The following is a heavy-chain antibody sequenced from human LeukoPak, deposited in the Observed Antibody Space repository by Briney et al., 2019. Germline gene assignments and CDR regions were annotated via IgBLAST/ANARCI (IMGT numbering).Heavy chain of an antibody. Sequence: GGSLRLSCAASGFTFRLYEMNWVRQAPGEGLEWVSYISSTGSTIYYADSVKGRFTISRDNAKNSLDVQMNSLRAEDTAVYYCVRGYTYNSDYFDYWGQGALVTVSS. CDR1: GFTFRLYE. V-gene: IGHV3-48*03. CDR2: ISSTGSTI. CDR3: VRGYTYNSDYFDY. J-gene: IGHJ4*02. D-gene: IGHD5-18*01.